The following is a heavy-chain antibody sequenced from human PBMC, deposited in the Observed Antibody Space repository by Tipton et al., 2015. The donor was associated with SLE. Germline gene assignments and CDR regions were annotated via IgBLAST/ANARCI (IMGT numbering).Heavy chain of an antibody. D-gene: IGHD5-24*01. CDR2: ISSSSSYI. CDR1: GFTFSSYS. CDR3: ARDLSRDGYKTGEYYFDY. V-gene: IGHV3-21*01. J-gene: IGHJ4*02. Sequence: SLRLSCAASGFTFSSYSMNWVRQAPGKGLEWVSSISSSSSYIYYADSVKGRFTISRDNAKNSLYLQMNSLRAEDTAVYYCARDLSRDGYKTGEYYFDYWGQGTLVTVSS.